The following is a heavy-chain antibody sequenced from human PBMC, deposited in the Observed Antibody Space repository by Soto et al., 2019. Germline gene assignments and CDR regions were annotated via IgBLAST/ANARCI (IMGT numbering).Heavy chain of an antibody. Sequence: GGSLRLSCAASGFTFSDYYMSWIRQAPGKGLEWVSYISSSGSTIYYADSVKGRFTISRDNAKNSLYLQMNSLRAEDTAVYYCARAIDTDYGDYHFGAAYFDYWGQGTLVTVSS. J-gene: IGHJ4*02. CDR2: ISSSGSTI. V-gene: IGHV3-11*01. CDR1: GFTFSDYY. D-gene: IGHD4-17*01. CDR3: ARAIDTDYGDYHFGAAYFDY.